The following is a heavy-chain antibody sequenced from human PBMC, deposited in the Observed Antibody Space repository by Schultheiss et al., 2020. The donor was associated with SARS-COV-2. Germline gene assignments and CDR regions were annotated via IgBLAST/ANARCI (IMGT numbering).Heavy chain of an antibody. V-gene: IGHV3-23*01. CDR1: GFTFSSYS. D-gene: IGHD1-7*01. J-gene: IGHJ3*02. CDR3: TTGGITGTTDAFDI. Sequence: GGSLRLSCAASGFTFSSYSMNWVRQAPGKGLEWVSAISGSGGSTYYADSVKGRFTISRDNSKNTLYLQMNSLRAEDTAVYYCTTGGITGTTDAFDIWGQGTMVTVSS. CDR2: ISGSGGST.